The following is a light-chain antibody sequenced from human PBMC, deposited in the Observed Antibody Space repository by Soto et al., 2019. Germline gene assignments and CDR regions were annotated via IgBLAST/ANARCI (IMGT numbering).Light chain of an antibody. Sequence: SALPQPASVSGAPGQSITLSCTGTSSDVGGYNYVSWYQQHPGKAPKLMIYDVSNRPSGVSNRFSGSKSGNTASLTISGLQAEDEADYYCSSYTSSSNLDVFGTGTKVTVL. CDR2: DVS. CDR1: SSDVGGYNY. CDR3: SSYTSSSNLDV. J-gene: IGLJ1*01. V-gene: IGLV2-14*01.